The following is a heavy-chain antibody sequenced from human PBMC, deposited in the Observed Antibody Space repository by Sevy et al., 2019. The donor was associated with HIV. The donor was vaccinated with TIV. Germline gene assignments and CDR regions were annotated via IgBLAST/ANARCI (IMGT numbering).Heavy chain of an antibody. V-gene: IGHV3-7*01. Sequence: GGSLRLSCAASGFTFSSYWMSWVRQAPGKGLEWVANIKQDGSEKYYVDSVKGRFTISRDNAKNSLYLQMNSLRAEDMAVYYCARQRYQLLSQFDYWGQGTLVTVSS. CDR2: IKQDGSEK. D-gene: IGHD2-2*01. J-gene: IGHJ4*02. CDR1: GFTFSSYW. CDR3: ARQRYQLLSQFDY.